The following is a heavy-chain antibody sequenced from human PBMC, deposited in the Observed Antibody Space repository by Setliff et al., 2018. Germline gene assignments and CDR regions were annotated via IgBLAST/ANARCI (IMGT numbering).Heavy chain of an antibody. J-gene: IGHJ3*02. CDR1: GYTFNNYG. V-gene: IGHV1-18*01. D-gene: IGHD1-1*01. CDR3: ARALWNDVYCAFDI. Sequence: ASVKVSCKASGYTFNNYGISWVRQAPGQGLEWMGWISAYNGNTKYTQKFQDRVTMTTDTSTSTAYMELRGLRPDDTAVYYCARALWNDVYCAFDIWGQGTRVTVSS. CDR2: ISAYNGNT.